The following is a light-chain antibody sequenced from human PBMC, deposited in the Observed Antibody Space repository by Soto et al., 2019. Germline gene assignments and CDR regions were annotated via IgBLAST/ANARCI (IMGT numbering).Light chain of an antibody. J-gene: IGLJ3*02. CDR3: QTWGIGIWV. Sequence: QSVLTQSPSASASLGASVKLTCTLSSGHSSYAIAWHQQQPEKGPRYLMKLNSDGSHSKGDGIPDRFSGSSSGAERYLTISSLQSEDEADYHCQTWGIGIWVFGGGTKLTVL. CDR1: SGHSSYA. V-gene: IGLV4-69*01. CDR2: LNSDGSH.